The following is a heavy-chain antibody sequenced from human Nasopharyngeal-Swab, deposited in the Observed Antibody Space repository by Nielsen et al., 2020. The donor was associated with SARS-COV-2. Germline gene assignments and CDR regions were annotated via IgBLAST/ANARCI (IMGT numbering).Heavy chain of an antibody. CDR2: ISNDGSNK. V-gene: IGHV3-30*18. CDR3: ANSDFWSGYYKPHYYYYCMDV. D-gene: IGHD3-3*01. CDR1: GFTFSSYS. J-gene: IGHJ6*02. Sequence: GGSLRLSSAASGFTFSSYSMHWVRQAPGKGLEWVAVISNDGSNKYYADSVKGRFTISRDNSKNSLYLQMNSLRAEDTAVYYCANSDFWSGYYKPHYYYYCMDVWGQGTTVTVSS.